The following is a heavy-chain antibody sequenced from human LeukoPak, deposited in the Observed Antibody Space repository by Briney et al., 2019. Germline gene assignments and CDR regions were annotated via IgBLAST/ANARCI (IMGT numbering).Heavy chain of an antibody. J-gene: IGHJ4*02. V-gene: IGHV4-38-2*02. CDR2: IYHSGST. CDR3: ARVGRIAAAVLGY. D-gene: IGHD6-13*01. Sequence: SETLSLTCTVSGGSFSGFYWTWIRQPPGKGLEWIGSIYHSGSTYYNPSLKSRVTISVDTSKNQFSLKLSSVTAADTAVYYCARVGRIAAAVLGYWGQGTLVTVSS. CDR1: GGSFSGFY.